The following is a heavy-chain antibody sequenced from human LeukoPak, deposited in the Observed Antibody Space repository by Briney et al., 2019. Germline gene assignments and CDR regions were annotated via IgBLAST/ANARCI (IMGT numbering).Heavy chain of an antibody. CDR3: ARDRSPTNWNFPGLYD. CDR2: IYYSGST. V-gene: IGHV4-31*03. CDR1: GDSINSGNYH. J-gene: IGHJ4*02. D-gene: IGHD1-7*01. Sequence: PSETLSLTCTVSGDSINSGNYHWNWIRQHPGKGLEWIGYIYYSGSTYYNPSLKNRVTISVDKSKNQFSLKLSSVTAADTAVYYCARDRSPTNWNFPGLYDWGQGTLVTVSS.